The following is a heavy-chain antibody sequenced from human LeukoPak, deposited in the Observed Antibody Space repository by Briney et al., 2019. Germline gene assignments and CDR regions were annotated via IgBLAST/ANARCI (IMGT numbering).Heavy chain of an antibody. V-gene: IGHV4-34*01. CDR2: INHSGST. J-gene: IGHJ4*02. Sequence: PSETLSLTCAVYGGSFSGYYWSWIRQPPGKGLEWIGEINHSGSTNSNPSLKSRVTISADTSKNQFSLKLSSVTAADTAVYYRARGRVLTIFGVVQGGGQGTLVTVSS. D-gene: IGHD3-3*01. CDR3: ARGRVLTIFGVVQG. CDR1: GGSFSGYY.